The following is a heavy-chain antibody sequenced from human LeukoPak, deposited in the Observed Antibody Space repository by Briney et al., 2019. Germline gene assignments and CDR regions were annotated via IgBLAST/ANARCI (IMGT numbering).Heavy chain of an antibody. D-gene: IGHD3-22*01. CDR3: AGEGHYYDSTGYYYGGEDY. Sequence: PSETPSLTCTVSGGSITSYYWSWIRQPAGKGLEWIGRIYTRGSTNYNPSLKSRVTVSVDTSRNQFSLKLTSVTAADTAVYYCAGEGHYYDSTGYYYGGEDYWGQGTLVTVSS. CDR2: IYTRGST. J-gene: IGHJ4*02. V-gene: IGHV4-4*07. CDR1: GGSITSYY.